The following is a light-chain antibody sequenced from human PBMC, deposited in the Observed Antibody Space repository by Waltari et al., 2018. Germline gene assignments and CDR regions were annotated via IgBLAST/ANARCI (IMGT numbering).Light chain of an antibody. CDR3: QHYNNWPPWT. V-gene: IGKV3-15*01. CDR2: GAS. J-gene: IGKJ1*01. CDR1: QSVSNN. Sequence: EIVLTQSPATLSVSPGDRATLSCRASQSVSNNLAWYQQKPGQAPRLLIYGASTRATGIPARFSGSGSGTDFTLTISSLQSEDFAFYYCQHYNNWPPWTFGQGTKVEIK.